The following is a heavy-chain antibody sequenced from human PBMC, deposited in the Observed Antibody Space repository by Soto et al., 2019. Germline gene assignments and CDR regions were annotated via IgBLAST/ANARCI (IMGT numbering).Heavy chain of an antibody. CDR3: ARQEGTTWYPDS. D-gene: IGHD6-13*01. CDR1: GYSFTTSW. V-gene: IGHV5-51*01. CDR2: IYPGDSDT. J-gene: IGHJ4*02. Sequence: PGESLKISCKGSGYSFTTSWIAWVRQKPGKGLEWMGIIYPGDSDTRYSPSFQGQVTISADKFISTAYLQWSSLKASDTAMYYCARQEGTTWYPDSWGQGTLVTVSS.